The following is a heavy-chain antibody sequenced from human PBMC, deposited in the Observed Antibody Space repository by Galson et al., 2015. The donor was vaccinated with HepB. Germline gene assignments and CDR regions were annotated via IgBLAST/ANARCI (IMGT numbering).Heavy chain of an antibody. J-gene: IGHJ6*02. CDR1: GFTFSSYA. V-gene: IGHV3-64*01. CDR3: ARALNYQSHPHYYYYGMDV. Sequence: SLRLSCAASGFTFSSYAMHWVRQAPGKGLEYVSAISSNGGSTYYANSVKGRFTISRDNSKNTLYLQMGSLRAEDMAVYYCARALNYQSHPHYYYYGMDVWGQGTTVTVSS. D-gene: IGHD1-7*01. CDR2: ISSNGGST.